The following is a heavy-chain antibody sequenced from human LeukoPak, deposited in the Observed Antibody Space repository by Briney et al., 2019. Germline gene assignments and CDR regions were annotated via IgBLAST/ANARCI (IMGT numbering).Heavy chain of an antibody. Sequence: PSETLSLTCTVSGGSISSYYWSWIRQPPGKGLEWIGYIYYSGSTNYNPSLKSRVTISVDTSKNQFSLKLSSVTAADTAVYYCARGYCSGGSCYYYYGMDVWGQGTTVTVSS. J-gene: IGHJ6*02. V-gene: IGHV4-59*01. D-gene: IGHD2-15*01. CDR1: GGSISSYY. CDR2: IYYSGST. CDR3: ARGYCSGGSCYYYYGMDV.